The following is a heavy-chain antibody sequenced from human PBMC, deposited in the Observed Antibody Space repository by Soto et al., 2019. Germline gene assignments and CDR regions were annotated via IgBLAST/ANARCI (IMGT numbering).Heavy chain of an antibody. Sequence: QVQLVQSGDEVKKPGSSVKVSCKASGGTFGSYAISWVRQAPGQGLEWMGGIIPIPGTANYAQKFQCRVTIAADESTSTAYMELSSLRSEDTAVYYCARSQGSSTSLEIYYYYYYGMDVWGQGTTVTVSS. CDR2: IIPIPGTA. CDR1: GGTFGSYA. CDR3: ARSQGSSTSLEIYYYYYYGMDV. J-gene: IGHJ6*02. V-gene: IGHV1-69*01. D-gene: IGHD2-2*01.